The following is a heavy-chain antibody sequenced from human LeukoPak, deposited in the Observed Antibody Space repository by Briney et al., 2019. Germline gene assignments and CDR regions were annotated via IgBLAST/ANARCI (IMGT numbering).Heavy chain of an antibody. CDR1: GGSFSGYY. CDR3: ARGGLTRYYYDSSGYPFDY. Sequence: SETLSLTCAVYGGSFSGYYWSWIRQPPGKGLEWIREINHSGSTNYNPSLKSRVTISVDTSKNQFSLKLSSVTAADTAVYYCARGGLTRYYYDSSGYPFDYWGQGTLVTVSS. J-gene: IGHJ4*02. CDR2: INHSGST. D-gene: IGHD3-22*01. V-gene: IGHV4-34*01.